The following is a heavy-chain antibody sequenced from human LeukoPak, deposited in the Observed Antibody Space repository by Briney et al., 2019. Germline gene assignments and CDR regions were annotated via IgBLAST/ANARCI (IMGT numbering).Heavy chain of an antibody. CDR1: GFTFTSYT. V-gene: IGHV3-21*01. CDR3: ARFVEAHTYYFDY. J-gene: IGHJ4*02. D-gene: IGHD3-10*01. CDR2: INPTSGYI. Sequence: GGSLRLSCAASGFTFTSYTMNWVRQAPGKGLEWVSSINPTSGYIYYSDSVKGRFTISRGNAKKSFYLQMNSLRAEDTAVYYCARFVEAHTYYFDYWGQGTLVAVSS.